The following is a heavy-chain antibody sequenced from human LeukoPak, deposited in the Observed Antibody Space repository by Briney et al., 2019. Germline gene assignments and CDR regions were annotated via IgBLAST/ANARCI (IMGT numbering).Heavy chain of an antibody. CDR1: GLTFSSYG. CDR2: ISCDGSNK. V-gene: IGHV3-30*18. D-gene: IGHD6-13*01. CDR3: AKDRIAAAKHAYGMDV. J-gene: IGHJ6*02. Sequence: GGSLGLSCAASGLTFSSYGMHGARQAPGKGLEWVAVISCDGSNKYYADSEKVRFTISRDNSKNTLYLQTNSLRAEDTAVYYCAKDRIAAAKHAYGMDVWGQGTSVTVSS.